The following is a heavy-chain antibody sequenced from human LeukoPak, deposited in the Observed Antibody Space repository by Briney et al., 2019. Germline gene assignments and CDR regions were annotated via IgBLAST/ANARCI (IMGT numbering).Heavy chain of an antibody. Sequence: GGSLRLSCEASGFTFSSYGMHWVRQAPGKGLEWVAVISYDGSNKYYADSVKGRFTISRDNSKNTLYLQMNSLRAEDTAVYYCAKLGLGHSSSSPPPEPFDYWGQGTLVTVSS. J-gene: IGHJ4*02. CDR3: AKLGLGHSSSSPPPEPFDY. D-gene: IGHD6-6*01. CDR2: ISYDGSNK. V-gene: IGHV3-30*18. CDR1: GFTFSSYG.